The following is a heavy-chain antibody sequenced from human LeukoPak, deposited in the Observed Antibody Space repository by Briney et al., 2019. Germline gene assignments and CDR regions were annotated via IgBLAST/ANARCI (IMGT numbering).Heavy chain of an antibody. Sequence: GGSLRLSCAASGLSFSSFAMSWVRQGPARGLEWVSSIRGNGETFYADSVKGRFTISRDNSKNTLYLQVNSLTAEDTAVYYCAKGAYDYIEVAYFDYWGQGTLVTVSS. J-gene: IGHJ4*02. V-gene: IGHV3-23*01. CDR1: GLSFSSFA. CDR2: IRGNGET. D-gene: IGHD5-12*01. CDR3: AKGAYDYIEVAYFDY.